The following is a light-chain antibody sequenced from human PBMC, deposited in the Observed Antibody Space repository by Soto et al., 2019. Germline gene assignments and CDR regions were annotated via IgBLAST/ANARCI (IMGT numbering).Light chain of an antibody. CDR2: LNSDGSH. CDR3: QTWGTGPWV. J-gene: IGLJ3*02. CDR1: SGHRSYA. Sequence: QPVLTQSPSASASLGASVKLTCTLSSGHRSYAIAWHQQQPEKGPRYLMKLNSDGSHSKGDGIPDRFSGSNSGAERYLTISSLQSEDEADYYCQTWGTGPWVFGGGTKLTVL. V-gene: IGLV4-69*01.